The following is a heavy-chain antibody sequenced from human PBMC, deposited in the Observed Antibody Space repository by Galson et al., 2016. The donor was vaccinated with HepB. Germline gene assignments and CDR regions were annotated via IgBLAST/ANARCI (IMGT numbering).Heavy chain of an antibody. CDR2: ITGRGDTT. CDR3: GKHGGFDY. Sequence: SLRLSCAASGFSFSTAGMSWVRRTPGRGLEWLSGITGRGDTTHYADSVRGRFTISRDNSKNTLYLYMNNLRIGDTAVYYCGKHGGFDYWGQGALVTVSS. V-gene: IGHV3-23*01. J-gene: IGHJ4*02. CDR1: GFSFSTAG. D-gene: IGHD3-16*01.